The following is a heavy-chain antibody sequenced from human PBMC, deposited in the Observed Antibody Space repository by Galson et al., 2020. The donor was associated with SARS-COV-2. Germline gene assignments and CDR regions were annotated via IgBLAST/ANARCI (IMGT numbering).Heavy chain of an antibody. Sequence: ASVKVSCKVSGYTLTELSMHWVRQAPGKGLEWMGGFDPEDGETIYAQKFQGRVTMTEDTSTDTAYMELSSLRSEDTAVYYCATGPSIVGATETSYYDYYGMDVWGQGTTVTVSS. J-gene: IGHJ6*02. CDR1: GYTLTELS. D-gene: IGHD1-26*01. CDR3: ATGPSIVGATETSYYDYYGMDV. V-gene: IGHV1-24*01. CDR2: FDPEDGET.